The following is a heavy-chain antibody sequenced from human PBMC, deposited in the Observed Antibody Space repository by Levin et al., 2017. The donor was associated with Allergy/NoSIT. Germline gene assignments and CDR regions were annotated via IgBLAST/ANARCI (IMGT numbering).Heavy chain of an antibody. CDR2: IYYSGST. D-gene: IGHD5-12*01. J-gene: IGHJ4*02. Sequence: SQTLSLTCTVSGGSISSGGYYWSWIRQHPGKGLEWIGYIYYSGSTYYNPSLKSRVTISVDTSKNQFSLKLSSVTAADTAVYYCAGVDIVAREKGISHYFDYWGQGTLVTVSS. CDR3: AGVDIVAREKGISHYFDY. CDR1: GGSISSGGYY. V-gene: IGHV4-31*03.